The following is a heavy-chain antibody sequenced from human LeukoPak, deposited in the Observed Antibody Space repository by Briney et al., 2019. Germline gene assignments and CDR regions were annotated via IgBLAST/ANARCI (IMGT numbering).Heavy chain of an antibody. J-gene: IGHJ3*02. CDR2: IYYSGST. V-gene: IGHV4-59*12. Sequence: PSETLSLTCTVSGGSISSYYWSWIRQPPGKGLEWIGYIYYSGSTNYSPSLKSRVTISVDRSKNQFSLKLSSVTAADTAVYYCARVATTDPETPHYDFWSGHYAFDIWGQGTMVTVSS. CDR1: GGSISSYY. D-gene: IGHD3-3*01. CDR3: ARVATTDPETPHYDFWSGHYAFDI.